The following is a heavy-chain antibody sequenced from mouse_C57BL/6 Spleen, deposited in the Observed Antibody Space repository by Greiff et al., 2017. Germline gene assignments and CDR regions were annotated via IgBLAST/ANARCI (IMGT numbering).Heavy chain of an antibody. J-gene: IGHJ2*01. CDR3: EGSSYGY. Sequence: QVQLQQSGPELVKPGASVKISCKASGYAFSSSWMNWVKQRPGKGLEWIGRIYPGDGDTNYNGKFKGKATLTADKSSSTAYMQLSSLASEDSAVYFCEGSSYGYWGQGTTLTVSS. V-gene: IGHV1-82*01. D-gene: IGHD1-1*01. CDR1: GYAFSSSW. CDR2: IYPGDGDT.